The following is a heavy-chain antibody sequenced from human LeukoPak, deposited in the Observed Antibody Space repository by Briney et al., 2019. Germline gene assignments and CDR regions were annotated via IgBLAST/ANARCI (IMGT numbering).Heavy chain of an antibody. V-gene: IGHV4-59*01. CDR2: TYYSGST. Sequence: PSETLSLTCTVSGGSISSYYWSWIRQPPGKGLEWIGYTYYSGSTNYNPSLKSRVTISVDTSKNQFSLKLSSVTAADTAVYYCARALPGMAVAGTRETKSRYYFDYWGQGTLVTVSS. CDR3: ARALPGMAVAGTRETKSRYYFDY. J-gene: IGHJ4*02. CDR1: GGSISSYY. D-gene: IGHD6-19*01.